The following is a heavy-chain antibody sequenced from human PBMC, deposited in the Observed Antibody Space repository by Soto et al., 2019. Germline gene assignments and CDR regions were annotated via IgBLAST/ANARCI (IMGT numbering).Heavy chain of an antibody. CDR1: GFTFSSYA. CDR3: AKGGTYYYDSSGYYYLYYFDY. CDR2: ISGSGGST. J-gene: IGHJ4*02. D-gene: IGHD3-22*01. V-gene: IGHV3-23*01. Sequence: GGSLRLSCAASGFTFSSYAMSWVRQAPGKGLEWVSAISGSGGSTYYADSVKGRFTISRDNSKNTLYLQMNSLRAEDTAVYYCAKGGTYYYDSSGYYYLYYFDYWGQGTLVTVSS.